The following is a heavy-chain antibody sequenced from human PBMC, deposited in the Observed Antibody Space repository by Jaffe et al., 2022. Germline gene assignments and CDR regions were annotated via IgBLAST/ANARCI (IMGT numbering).Heavy chain of an antibody. V-gene: IGHV3-48*01. CDR1: GFTFSSYS. D-gene: IGHD5-18*01. CDR2: ISSSSSTI. CDR3: ARDNDEYSYGYCWFDP. J-gene: IGHJ5*02. Sequence: EVQLVESGGGLVQPGGSLRLSCAASGFTFSSYSMNWVRQAPGKGLEWVSYISSSSSTIYYADSVKGRFTISRDNAKNSLYLQMNSLRAEDTAVYYCARDNDEYSYGYCWFDPWGQGTLVTVSS.